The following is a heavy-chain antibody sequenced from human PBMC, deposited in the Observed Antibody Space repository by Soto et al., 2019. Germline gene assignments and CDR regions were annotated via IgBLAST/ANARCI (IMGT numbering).Heavy chain of an antibody. J-gene: IGHJ2*01. CDR1: GFTFDDFA. V-gene: IGHV3-9*01. CDR3: ATDRRAMKWYFDL. Sequence: EVQLVESGGGLGQPGTSLRLSCAASGFTFDDFAMHWVRQAPGKGLEWVAGINWNSRSIDYADCVKGRFIISRDNAKKSIYLQLNNLRTEDSAFYSCATDRRAMKWYFDLWGRGTLVVVSS. CDR2: INWNSRSI.